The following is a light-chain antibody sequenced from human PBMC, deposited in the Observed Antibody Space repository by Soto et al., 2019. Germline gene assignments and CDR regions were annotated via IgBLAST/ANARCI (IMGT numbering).Light chain of an antibody. CDR2: GNS. CDR1: SSNIGAGYD. J-gene: IGLJ1*01. V-gene: IGLV1-40*01. Sequence: QSVLTQPPSVSGAPGQRVTISCTGSSSNIGAGYDVHWYQQLPGTAPNLLIYGNSNRPSGVPDRFSGSKSGTSASLAITGLQAEDEADYYCPSYDSSLSVFYVFGTGTKVTVL. CDR3: PSYDSSLSVFYV.